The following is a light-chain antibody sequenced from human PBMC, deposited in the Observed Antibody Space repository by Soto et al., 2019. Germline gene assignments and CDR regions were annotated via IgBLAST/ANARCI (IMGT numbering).Light chain of an antibody. CDR1: QSVSSY. J-gene: IGKJ1*01. V-gene: IGKV3-11*01. CDR3: QQRSNWPRT. Sequence: EIVLTQSPATLSLSPGERATLSCRASQSVSSYLAWYQQKPRQAPRLLLYDASNRATGIPARFSGSGSGTAFTLTISSLEPEDFAVYYCQQRSNWPRTFGQGTKVEVK. CDR2: DAS.